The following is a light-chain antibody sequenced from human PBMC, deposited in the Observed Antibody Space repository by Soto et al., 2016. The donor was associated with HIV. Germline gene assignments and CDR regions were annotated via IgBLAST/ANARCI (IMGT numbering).Light chain of an antibody. CDR2: GAY. Sequence: DIQLTQSPSFLSASVGDRVTITCRASQGISSYLAWYQQKPGRAPKLLIYGAYTLQYGVPSRFSGSGSGTEFTLTISSLQPEDFATYSCQQLNSYPWTFGQGTKGGYQT. V-gene: IGKV1-9*01. CDR1: QGISSY. J-gene: IGKJ1*01. CDR3: QQLNSYPWT.